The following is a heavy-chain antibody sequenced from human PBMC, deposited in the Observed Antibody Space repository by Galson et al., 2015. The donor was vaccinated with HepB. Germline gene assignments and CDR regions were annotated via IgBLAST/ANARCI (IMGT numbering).Heavy chain of an antibody. Sequence: SVKVSCKASGYTFTSYDINWVRRATGQGLEWMGWMNPNSGNTGYAQKFQGRVTMTRNTSISTAYMELSSLRSEDTAVYYCARGPGYDFWSGYYVSYYMDVWGKGTTVTVSS. CDR2: MNPNSGNT. CDR3: ARGPGYDFWSGYYVSYYMDV. CDR1: GYTFTSYD. V-gene: IGHV1-8*01. D-gene: IGHD3-3*01. J-gene: IGHJ6*03.